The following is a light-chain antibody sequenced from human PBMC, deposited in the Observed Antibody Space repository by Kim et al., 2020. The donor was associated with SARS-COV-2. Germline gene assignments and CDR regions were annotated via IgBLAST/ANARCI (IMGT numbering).Light chain of an antibody. J-gene: IGLJ2*01. CDR2: GKN. V-gene: IGLV3-19*01. Sequence: SSELTQDSAVSVALGQTVRITCQGDSLRSNYASWYQQKPGQAPVLVIYGKNNRPSGIPDRFSGSSSGNTASLTITGAQAEDEADYYCNSRDSSGNHVVFGGGTQLTVL. CDR1: SLRSNY. CDR3: NSRDSSGNHVV.